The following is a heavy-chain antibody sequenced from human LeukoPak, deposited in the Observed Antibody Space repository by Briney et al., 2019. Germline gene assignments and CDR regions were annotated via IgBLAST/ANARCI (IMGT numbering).Heavy chain of an antibody. CDR3: ARGVAALITFDP. CDR2: IYYSGST. Sequence: PSETLSLTCTVSGGSISSYYWSWIRQPPGKGLEWIGYIYYSGSTNYNPSLKSRVTISVDTSKNQFSLKLSSVTAADTAVYYCARGVAALITFDPWGQGTLVTVSS. V-gene: IGHV4-59*01. D-gene: IGHD6-6*01. CDR1: GGSISSYY. J-gene: IGHJ5*02.